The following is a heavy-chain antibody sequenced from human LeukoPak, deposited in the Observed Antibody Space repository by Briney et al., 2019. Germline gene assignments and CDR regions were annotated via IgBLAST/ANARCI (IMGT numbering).Heavy chain of an antibody. D-gene: IGHD4-23*01. Sequence: PGGPLSLPCAASGFTVRRNYMSWARRAPGRGREGVSVIYSGGSTYYADSVKGRFTISRDNSKNTLYLQMNSLRAEDTAVYYCATAWVVTGLLYFDYWGQGTLVTVSS. V-gene: IGHV3-66*01. J-gene: IGHJ4*02. CDR2: IYSGGST. CDR1: GFTVRRNY. CDR3: ATAWVVTGLLYFDY.